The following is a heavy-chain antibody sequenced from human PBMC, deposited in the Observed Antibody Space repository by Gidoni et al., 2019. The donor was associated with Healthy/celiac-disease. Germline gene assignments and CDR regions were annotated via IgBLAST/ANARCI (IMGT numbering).Heavy chain of an antibody. D-gene: IGHD2-15*01. CDR1: GGTFSSYA. V-gene: IGHV1-69*01. Sequence: QVQLVQSGAEVKKPGSSVKVSCKASGGTFSSYAISWVRQAPGQGLEWMGGIIPIFGSANDAQKFQGRVTITADESTSTAYMELSSLRSEDTAVYYCARARYCSGGSCYSPLFDYWGQGTLVTVSS. CDR2: IIPIFGSA. J-gene: IGHJ4*02. CDR3: ARARYCSGGSCYSPLFDY.